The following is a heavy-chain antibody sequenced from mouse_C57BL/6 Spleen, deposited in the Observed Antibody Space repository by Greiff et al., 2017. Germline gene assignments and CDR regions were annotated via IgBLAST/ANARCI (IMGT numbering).Heavy chain of an antibody. J-gene: IGHJ2*01. CDR3: ARQSTGDYFDY. CDR1: GFTFSSYG. CDR2: ISSGGSYT. D-gene: IGHD3-1*01. V-gene: IGHV5-6*01. Sequence: EVQLVESGGDLVKPGGSLKLSCAASGFTFSSYGMSWVRQTTDKRLEWVATISSGGSYTYYPDSVKGRFTISRDNAKNTLYLQMSSLKAEDTAMYYCARQSTGDYFDYWGQGTTLTVSS.